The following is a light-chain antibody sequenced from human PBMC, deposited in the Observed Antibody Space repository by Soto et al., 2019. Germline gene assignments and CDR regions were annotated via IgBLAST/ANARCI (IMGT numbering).Light chain of an antibody. CDR2: GAS. CDR1: QSVSRS. J-gene: IGKJ3*01. Sequence: EIVMTQSPATLSVSPGERVTLSCRASQSVSRSLAWYQQKPGQAPRLLIYGASNRATGIPARFSGSWSGTEFALNFSSLHSEDFAVYYCQQYNNWPPFTFGPGTKVDIK. CDR3: QQYNNWPPFT. V-gene: IGKV3-15*01.